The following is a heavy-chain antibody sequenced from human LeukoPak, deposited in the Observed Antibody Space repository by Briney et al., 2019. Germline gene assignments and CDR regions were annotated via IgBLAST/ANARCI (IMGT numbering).Heavy chain of an antibody. V-gene: IGHV3-30*04. D-gene: IGHD6-13*01. CDR2: ISYDGSNK. CDR3: AKDQFSSSATGAFDI. CDR1: GFTFSSYA. Sequence: PGGSLRLSCAASGFTFSSYAMHWVRQAPGEGLEWVTVISYDGSNKYYTDSVRGRFTVSRDNSKNTLYLQMNSLRAEDTAVYYCAKDQFSSSATGAFDIWGHGAMVTVSS. J-gene: IGHJ3*02.